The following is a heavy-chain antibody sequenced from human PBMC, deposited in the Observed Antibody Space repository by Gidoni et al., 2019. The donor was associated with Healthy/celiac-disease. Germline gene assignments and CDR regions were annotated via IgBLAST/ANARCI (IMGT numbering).Heavy chain of an antibody. J-gene: IGHJ3*02. CDR1: GYTFTSYY. CDR2: INPSGGST. Sequence: QVQLVQSGAEVKKPGASVKVSCKASGYTFTSYYMHWVRQAPGQGLEWMGIINPSGGSTSYAKKFQGRVTMTRDTSTSTVYMELSSLRSEDTAVYYCARVFSHFYYYDSSGFAPGAFDIWGQGTMVTVSS. CDR3: ARVFSHFYYYDSSGFAPGAFDI. V-gene: IGHV1-46*01. D-gene: IGHD3-22*01.